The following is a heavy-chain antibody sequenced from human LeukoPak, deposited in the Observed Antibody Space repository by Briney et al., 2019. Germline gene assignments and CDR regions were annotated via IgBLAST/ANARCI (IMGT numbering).Heavy chain of an antibody. J-gene: IGHJ4*02. Sequence: ASVMVSCKASGYTFTSYDINWVRQATGQGLEWMGWMNPNSGNTGYAQKFQGRVTMTRNTSISTAYMELSSLRSEDTAVYYCARDTGYCSSTSCYRDDYWGQGTLVTVSS. V-gene: IGHV1-8*01. D-gene: IGHD2-2*02. CDR1: GYTFTSYD. CDR2: MNPNSGNT. CDR3: ARDTGYCSSTSCYRDDY.